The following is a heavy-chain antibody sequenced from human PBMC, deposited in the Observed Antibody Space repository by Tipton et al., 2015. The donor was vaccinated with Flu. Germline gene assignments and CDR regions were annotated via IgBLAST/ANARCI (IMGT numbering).Heavy chain of an antibody. CDR1: GGSISSYY. J-gene: IGHJ5*02. Sequence: TLSLTCTVSGGSISSYYWSWIRQPPGKGLEWTGYIYYSGSTTYNPSLKSRVTVSLDKSKNQFSLRLTSVTAADTAVYYCARGGGGYSPWGQGTLVTVSS. CDR2: IYYSGST. D-gene: IGHD3-22*01. V-gene: IGHV4-59*12. CDR3: ARGGGGYSP.